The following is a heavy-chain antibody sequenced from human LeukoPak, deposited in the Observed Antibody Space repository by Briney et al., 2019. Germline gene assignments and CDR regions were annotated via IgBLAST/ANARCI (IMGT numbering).Heavy chain of an antibody. Sequence: ASVKVSCKASGYSFTGYFLHWVRQAPGQGLEWVGRINPNTGGTNYAQNFQGRVTMTRDTSVTTAYMELSSLKSYDTAVYYCARDLSGFLAYGDNLDYWGQGTLVTVSS. CDR1: GYSFTGYF. D-gene: IGHD4-17*01. J-gene: IGHJ4*02. CDR3: ARDLSGFLAYGDNLDY. CDR2: INPNTGGT. V-gene: IGHV1-2*06.